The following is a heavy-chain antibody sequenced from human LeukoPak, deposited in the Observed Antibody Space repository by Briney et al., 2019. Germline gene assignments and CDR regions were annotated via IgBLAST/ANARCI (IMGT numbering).Heavy chain of an antibody. CDR2: ISYNGSSK. D-gene: IGHD2-2*01. CDR1: GLTFSNYA. J-gene: IGHJ4*02. CDR3: ARLGFQLLSDY. V-gene: IGHV3-30-3*01. Sequence: PGRSLRLSCAASGLTFSNYAMHWVRQAPGKGLEWVAVISYNGSSKYYADSVKGRFTISRDNSKNTLYLQMNSLRVEDTAVYYCARLGFQLLSDYWGQGTLVTVSS.